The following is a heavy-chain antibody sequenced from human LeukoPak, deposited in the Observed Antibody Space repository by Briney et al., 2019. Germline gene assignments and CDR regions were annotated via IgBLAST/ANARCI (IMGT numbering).Heavy chain of an antibody. CDR2: ISGSGGST. J-gene: IGHJ4*02. CDR3: AKEGVFGYYDSSGYFDY. Sequence: GGSLRLSCAASGFTLSSYAMSWVRQAPGKGLEWVSAISGSGGSTYYADSVKGRFTISRDNSKNTLYLQMNSLRAEDTAVYYCAKEGVFGYYDSSGYFDYWGQGSLVTVSS. V-gene: IGHV3-23*01. D-gene: IGHD3-22*01. CDR1: GFTLSSYA.